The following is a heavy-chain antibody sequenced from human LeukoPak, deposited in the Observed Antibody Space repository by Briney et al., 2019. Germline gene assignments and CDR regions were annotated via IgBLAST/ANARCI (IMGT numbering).Heavy chain of an antibody. CDR1: GGSISSGSYY. CDR2: IYTSGST. CDR3: ARKPHYYDSSGNAFDI. V-gene: IGHV4-61*02. D-gene: IGHD3-22*01. Sequence: SQTLSLTCTVSGGSISSGSYYWSWIRQPAGKGLEWIVRIYTSGSTNYNPSRKSQVTISVDTSKNQFSLKLSSVTAADTAVYYCARKPHYYDSSGNAFDIWGQGTMVTVSS. J-gene: IGHJ3*02.